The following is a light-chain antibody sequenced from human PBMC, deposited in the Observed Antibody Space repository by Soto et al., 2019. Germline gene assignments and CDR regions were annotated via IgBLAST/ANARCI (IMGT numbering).Light chain of an antibody. CDR3: QQYNNWRT. J-gene: IGKJ1*01. CDR1: QSVSSN. Sequence: EIVMTQSPATLSVSPGERATLSCRASQSVSSNLAWYQQKPSQAPRLLIYGASTRATGIPARFSGSGSGTEFTLTISSLQSEDFAVYYCQQYNNWRTFGQGTKV. V-gene: IGKV3-15*01. CDR2: GAS.